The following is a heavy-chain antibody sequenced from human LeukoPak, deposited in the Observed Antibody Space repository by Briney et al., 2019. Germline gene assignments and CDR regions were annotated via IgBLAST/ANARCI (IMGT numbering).Heavy chain of an antibody. V-gene: IGHV4-31*03. CDR2: IYHRGST. CDR3: ARHSNWVAAEFWYFDL. CDR1: GGALRSGGYY. J-gene: IGHJ2*01. Sequence: PSETPSLTCTLSGGALRSGGYYWHWIRQFPGKGLEWIGCIYHRGSTTYNPSLTSRITLSVDTSKNQFSLKLTSVTAAETAAYYCARHSNWVAAEFWYFDLWGRGTLVIVSS. D-gene: IGHD6-13*01.